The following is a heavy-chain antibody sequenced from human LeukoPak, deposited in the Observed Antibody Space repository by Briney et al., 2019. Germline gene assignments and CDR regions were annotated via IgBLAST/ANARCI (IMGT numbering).Heavy chain of an antibody. V-gene: IGHV3-30*04. D-gene: IGHD2-15*01. CDR2: ISYDGSNK. CDR3: WCSGGYCDY. Sequence: GGSLRLSCAASGFTFSSYAMHWVRQAPGKGLEWVAVISYDGSNKYYADSVKGRFTISRDNSKNTLYLQMNSLRAEDTAVYYCWCSGGYCDYWGQGTLVTVSS. J-gene: IGHJ4*02. CDR1: GFTFSSYA.